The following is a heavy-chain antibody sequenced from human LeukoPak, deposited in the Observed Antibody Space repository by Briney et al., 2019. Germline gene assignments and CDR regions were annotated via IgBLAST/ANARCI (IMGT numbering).Heavy chain of an antibody. CDR3: ARVLVVVNDAFDI. CDR1: GYTFSSYF. Sequence: ASVKVSCKASGYTFSSYFMHWVRQAPGQGLEWMGIINPSDGSTSYARELQGRVTMTRDTSTGTVYMELSGLRSEDTAVYYCARVLVVVNDAFDIWGQGTMVTVSS. J-gene: IGHJ3*02. CDR2: INPSDGST. D-gene: IGHD3-22*01. V-gene: IGHV1-46*01.